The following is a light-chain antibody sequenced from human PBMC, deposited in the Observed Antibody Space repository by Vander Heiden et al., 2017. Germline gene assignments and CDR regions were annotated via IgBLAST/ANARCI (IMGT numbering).Light chain of an antibody. V-gene: IGKV3-15*01. CDR1: QSVSSN. Sequence: TQSPATLSVSPGARATLSCRASQSVSSNLAWYQQKPGQAPRLLIYGASTRATGIPARLSGSGSGTEFTLTISSLQSEDFAVYYCQQYNNFITFGQGTRLEIK. CDR3: QQYNNFIT. CDR2: GAS. J-gene: IGKJ5*01.